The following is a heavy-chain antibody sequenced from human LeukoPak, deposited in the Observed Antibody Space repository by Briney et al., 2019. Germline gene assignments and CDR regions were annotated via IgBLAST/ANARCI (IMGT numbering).Heavy chain of an antibody. V-gene: IGHV4-59*08. CDR3: ASLHGYGSGRP. CDR1: AAPIKSYD. Sequence: SETLTPTSIVAAAPIKSYDWSWTRQPPGKGLEWIGYIYYSGSTNYNPSLKSRVTISVDTSKNQFSLKVSSVTAADTAVYYCASLHGYGSGRPWGQGTLVTVSS. CDR2: IYYSGST. J-gene: IGHJ5*02. D-gene: IGHD3-10*01.